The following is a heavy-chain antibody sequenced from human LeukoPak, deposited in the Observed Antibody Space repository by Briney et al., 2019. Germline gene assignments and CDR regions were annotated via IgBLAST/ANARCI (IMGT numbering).Heavy chain of an antibody. J-gene: IGHJ4*02. V-gene: IGHV3-21*05. CDR2: ISSSSSYI. D-gene: IGHD3-22*01. CDR1: GFTFSTYE. CDR3: ARLVVVMGFDY. Sequence: GGSLRLSCAASGFTFSTYEMNWVRQAPGKGLEWVSYISSSSSYIYYADSVKGRFTISRDNAKNSLYLQMNSLRAEDTAVYCCARLVVVMGFDYWGQGTLVTVSS.